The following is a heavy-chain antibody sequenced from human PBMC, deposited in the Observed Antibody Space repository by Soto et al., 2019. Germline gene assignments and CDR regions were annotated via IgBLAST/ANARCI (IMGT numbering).Heavy chain of an antibody. CDR2: ASPLSATT. V-gene: IGHV1-18*01. Sequence: QAQLVQSGAAVTEPGASVKVSCKASGYTFTGYGITWVRQAPGQGLEWMGWASPLSATTNYAPKFQGRVTMTTDTSTNMAYMELRSLRSDDTAVYYCARGGTAEADFWGQGTLVTVSS. D-gene: IGHD2-21*02. J-gene: IGHJ4*02. CDR3: ARGGTAEADF. CDR1: GYTFTGYG.